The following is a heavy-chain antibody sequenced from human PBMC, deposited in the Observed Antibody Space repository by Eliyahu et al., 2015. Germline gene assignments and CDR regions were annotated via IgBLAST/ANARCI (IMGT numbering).Heavy chain of an antibody. CDR2: INPSGGST. D-gene: IGHD2-21*01. Sequence: QVQLVQSGAEVKKPGASVKVSCKASGYTFTXYXXXWVRQAPGQGLEWMGIINPSGGSTSYAQKFQGRVTMTRDTSTSTVYMELSSLRSEDTAVYYCARQCPRLSGDCYIAGDAFDIWGQGTMVTVSS. CDR1: GYTFTXYX. V-gene: IGHV1-46*01. J-gene: IGHJ3*02. CDR3: ARQCPRLSGDCYIAGDAFDI.